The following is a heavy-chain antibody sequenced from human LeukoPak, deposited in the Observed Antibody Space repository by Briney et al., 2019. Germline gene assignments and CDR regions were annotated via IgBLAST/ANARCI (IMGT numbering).Heavy chain of an antibody. CDR1: GFTFSSYS. CDR2: ISSSSSYI. D-gene: IGHD2-2*01. Sequence: GGSLRLSCAASGFTFSSYSMNWVRQAPGKGLEWVSSISSSSSYIYYADSVKGRFTISRDNAKNSLYLQMNSLRAEDTAVYYCARGYCSSTSCYASGDYWGQGTLVTVSS. V-gene: IGHV3-21*01. J-gene: IGHJ4*02. CDR3: ARGYCSSTSCYASGDY.